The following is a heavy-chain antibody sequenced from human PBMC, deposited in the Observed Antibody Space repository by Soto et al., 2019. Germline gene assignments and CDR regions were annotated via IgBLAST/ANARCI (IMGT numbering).Heavy chain of an antibody. CDR1: GFTVGNNY. CDR3: GRDQGLTVTLPGDY. CDR2: IYSTGTT. D-gene: IGHD4-17*01. Sequence: VRLVESGGGLVQPGGSLRLSCVASGFTVGNNYMRWARQAPGKGLEWVSLIYSTGTTDYADSVRGRFTISRDSFRNTLYLQMNNVRAEDTAVYYCGRDQGLTVTLPGDYWGRGTLVTVSS. J-gene: IGHJ4*02. V-gene: IGHV3-66*01.